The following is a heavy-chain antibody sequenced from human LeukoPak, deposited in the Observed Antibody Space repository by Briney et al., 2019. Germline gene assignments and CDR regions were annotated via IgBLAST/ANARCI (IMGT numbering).Heavy chain of an antibody. J-gene: IGHJ4*02. V-gene: IGHV4-39*01. CDR2: IYYSGDT. CDR3: ARRKSFYDSSGYFDH. Sequence: SETLCLTCTVSGDSIRSTSYYWGWIRQPPGKGLEWIGSIYYSGDTYYNPSLKSRVTIAVDTSKNQFSLKLNSVTAADTAVYYCARRKSFYDSSGYFDHWGRGTLVTVS. D-gene: IGHD3-22*01. CDR1: GDSIRSTSYY.